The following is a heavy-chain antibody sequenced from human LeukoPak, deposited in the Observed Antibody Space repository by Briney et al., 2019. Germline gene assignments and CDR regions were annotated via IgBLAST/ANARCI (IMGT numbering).Heavy chain of an antibody. D-gene: IGHD5-18*01. CDR2: IHTSGDT. Sequence: PGGSLRLSCAASGLTGSHNYVSWVRQAPGKGLEWVSAIHTSGDTCYADSVKGRFTISRDNSKNTLYLQMNSLRAEDTAVYYCAKASGAGYSYGLDYWGQGTLVTVSS. CDR1: GLTGSHNY. CDR3: AKASGAGYSYGLDY. V-gene: IGHV3-53*01. J-gene: IGHJ4*02.